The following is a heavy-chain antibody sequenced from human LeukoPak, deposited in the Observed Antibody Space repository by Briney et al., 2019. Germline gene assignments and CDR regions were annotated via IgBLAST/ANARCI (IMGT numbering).Heavy chain of an antibody. Sequence: NPSETLSLTCTVSGGSISSYYWSWIRQPPRKGLEWIGYIDYSGGTKYNPSLKSRVSISVDTSKNQFSLKMSSVTAADTALYYCVREGSSSRFVDYWGQGTLVTVSS. V-gene: IGHV4-59*01. J-gene: IGHJ4*02. D-gene: IGHD3-10*01. CDR3: VREGSSSRFVDY. CDR2: IDYSGGT. CDR1: GGSISSYY.